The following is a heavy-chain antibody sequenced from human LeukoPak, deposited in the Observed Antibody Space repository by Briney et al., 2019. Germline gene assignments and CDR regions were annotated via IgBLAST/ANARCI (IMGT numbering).Heavy chain of an antibody. CDR3: AKASGTSQYSVMDV. Sequence: GSLRLSCAASGFTFSSYAMTWVRQAPGKGLESVAGISGSGGAAYHAGSVEGRFTISRDNSKNTLFLQMNSLRAEDTAVYYCAKASGTSQYSVMDVWGQGTTVTVSS. CDR2: ISGSGGAA. V-gene: IGHV3-23*01. CDR1: GFTFSSYA. J-gene: IGHJ6*02. D-gene: IGHD3-10*01.